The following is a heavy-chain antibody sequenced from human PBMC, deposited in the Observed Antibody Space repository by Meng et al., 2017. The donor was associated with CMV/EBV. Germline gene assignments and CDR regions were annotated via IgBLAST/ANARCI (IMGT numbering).Heavy chain of an antibody. V-gene: IGHV3-74*01. J-gene: IGHJ4*02. Sequence: GEALKISCAASGFNFSNYWMHWGRPAPGKRLVWVSHINSDESSTDYADSVKGRFTISRDNAKNTLYLQMNSLRAEDTAVYYCVRDRDYSNSILEYWGQGTLVTVSS. D-gene: IGHD4-11*01. CDR3: VRDRDYSNSILEY. CDR1: GFNFSNYW. CDR2: INSDESST.